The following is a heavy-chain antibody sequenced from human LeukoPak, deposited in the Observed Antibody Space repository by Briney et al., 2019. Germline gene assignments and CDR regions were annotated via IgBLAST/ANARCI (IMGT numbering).Heavy chain of an antibody. J-gene: IGHJ4*02. V-gene: IGHV4-59*08. CDR2: IYYSGST. Sequence: KPSETLSLTCTASGGSMSPYHWGWIRQPPGKGLEWTGYIYYSGSTNYNPSLKSRVTISVDTSKNQFSLKLSSVTAADTAIYYCARAVSGRFDYWGQGTLVTVSS. CDR3: ARAVSGRFDY. D-gene: IGHD6-19*01. CDR1: GGSMSPYH.